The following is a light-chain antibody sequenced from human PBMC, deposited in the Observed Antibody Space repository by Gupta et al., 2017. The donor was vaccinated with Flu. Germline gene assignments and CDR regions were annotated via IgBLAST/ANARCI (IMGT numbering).Light chain of an antibody. CDR2: GAS. CDR1: QSVRSSY. CDR3: QQDGSSPLT. V-gene: IGKV3-20*01. Sequence: IVLTPSPGTLSLSPGERSTLSCRASQSVRSSYLAWYQQRPGQAPRLLIYGASSRATGIPYRFSGSGSGTDFTLTISRLEPEDFAVYYCQQDGSSPLTFGGGTKVEIK. J-gene: IGKJ4*01.